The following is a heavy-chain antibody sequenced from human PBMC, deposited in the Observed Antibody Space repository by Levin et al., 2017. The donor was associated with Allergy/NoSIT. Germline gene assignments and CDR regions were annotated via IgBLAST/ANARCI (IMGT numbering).Heavy chain of an antibody. CDR3: ARDEGHYYGSGSLRGVWFDP. D-gene: IGHD3-10*01. J-gene: IGHJ5*02. Sequence: SQTLSLTCTVSGGSISSGDYYWSWIRQPPGKGLEWIGYIYYSGSTYYNPSLKSRVTISADMSKNQFSLKLNSVTAADTAVYYCARDEGHYYGSGSLRGVWFDPWGQGTLVTVSS. V-gene: IGHV4-30-4*01. CDR2: IYYSGST. CDR1: GGSISSGDYY.